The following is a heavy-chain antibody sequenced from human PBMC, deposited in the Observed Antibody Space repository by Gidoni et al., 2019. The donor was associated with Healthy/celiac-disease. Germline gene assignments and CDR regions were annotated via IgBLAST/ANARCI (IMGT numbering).Heavy chain of an antibody. CDR1: GFTFDDSG. Sequence: EVQLVESGGGVVRPGGSLRLSCAASGFTFDDSGMGWVRQAPGKGLEWVSGINWNGGSTGYADSVKGRFTISRDNAKNSLYLQMNSLRAEDTALYHCARVNAGFGELYYGMDVWGQGTTVTVSS. CDR2: INWNGGST. J-gene: IGHJ6*02. V-gene: IGHV3-20*01. D-gene: IGHD3-10*01. CDR3: ARVNAGFGELYYGMDV.